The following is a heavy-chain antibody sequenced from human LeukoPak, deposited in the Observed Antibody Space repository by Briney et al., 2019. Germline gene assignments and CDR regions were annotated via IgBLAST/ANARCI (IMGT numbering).Heavy chain of an antibody. CDR3: ARDRSLELLWFGEASDY. CDR1: GHTFTSYG. CDR2: ISAYNGNT. J-gene: IGHJ4*02. V-gene: IGHV1-18*01. D-gene: IGHD3-10*01. Sequence: ASVKVSCKASGHTFTSYGISWVRQAPGQGLEWMGWISAYNGNTNYAQKLQGRVTMTTDTSTSTAYMELRSLRSDDTAVYYCARDRSLELLWFGEASDYWGQGTLVTVSS.